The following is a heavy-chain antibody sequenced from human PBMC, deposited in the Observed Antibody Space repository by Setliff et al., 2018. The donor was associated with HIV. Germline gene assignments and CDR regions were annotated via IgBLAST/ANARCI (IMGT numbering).Heavy chain of an antibody. V-gene: IGHV3-74*01. Sequence: PGGSLRLSCAASGFTFSSYWMHWVRQAPGKGLVWVSRINSDGSSTNYADSVKGRFTISRDNAKNALFLQMNSLRAEDTAVYYCVRDPPYYFGSGTFMYDYWGQGTLVTVSS. CDR3: VRDPPYYFGSGTFMYDY. CDR1: GFTFSSYW. D-gene: IGHD3-10*01. CDR2: INSDGSST. J-gene: IGHJ4*02.